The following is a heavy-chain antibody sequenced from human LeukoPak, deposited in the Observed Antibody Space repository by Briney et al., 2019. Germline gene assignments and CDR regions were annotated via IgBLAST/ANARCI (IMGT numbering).Heavy chain of an antibody. CDR1: GFTFSSYG. Sequence: PGGSLRLSCAASGFTFSSYGMHWVRQAPGKGLEWVAVIWYDGSNKYYADSVKGRFTISRDNSKNTLYLQMNSLRAEDTAVYYCASRGSGWYYFDYWGQGTLVTVSS. J-gene: IGHJ4*02. D-gene: IGHD6-19*01. CDR3: ASRGSGWYYFDY. CDR2: IWYDGSNK. V-gene: IGHV3-33*01.